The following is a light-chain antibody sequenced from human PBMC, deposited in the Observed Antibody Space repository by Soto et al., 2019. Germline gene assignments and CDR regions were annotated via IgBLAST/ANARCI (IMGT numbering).Light chain of an antibody. V-gene: IGLV2-23*02. J-gene: IGLJ1*01. CDR3: CSYAGSSTLYV. CDR1: SSDVGSYNL. CDR2: EVS. Sequence: HCVLTQPASVSGAPGQSITISCTGTSSDVGSYNLVSWYQQHPGKAPKLMIYEVSKRPSGVSNRFSGSKSGNTASLTISGLQAEDEAAYYCCSYAGSSTLYVFGPGTKVPVL.